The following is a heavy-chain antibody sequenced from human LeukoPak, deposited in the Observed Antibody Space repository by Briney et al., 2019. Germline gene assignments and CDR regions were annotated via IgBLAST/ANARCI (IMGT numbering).Heavy chain of an antibody. Sequence: GGSLRLSCAASGFTFSSYAMSWVRQAPGKGLEWVSSIGTSSNNIYYTDSVKGRFPISRDNAKNSLYLQVDSLRVEDTAVYFCASGTVGNYAPDYWGQGTLVTVSS. D-gene: IGHD1-7*01. V-gene: IGHV3-21*01. CDR1: GFTFSSYA. J-gene: IGHJ4*02. CDR3: ASGTVGNYAPDY. CDR2: IGTSSNNI.